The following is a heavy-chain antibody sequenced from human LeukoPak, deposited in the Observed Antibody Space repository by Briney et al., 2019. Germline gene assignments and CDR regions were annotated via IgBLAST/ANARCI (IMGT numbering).Heavy chain of an antibody. V-gene: IGHV4-39*01. Sequence: SETLSLTCTVSGGSISSSSYYWGWIRQPPGKGLEWIVSIYYSGSTYYNPSLKSRVTISVDTSKNQLSLKLSSVTAADTAVYYYAIRGDYYDSSGYYFYWYFDLWGRGTLVTVSS. CDR3: AIRGDYYDSSGYYFYWYFDL. CDR2: IYYSGST. D-gene: IGHD3-22*01. J-gene: IGHJ2*01. CDR1: GGSISSSSYY.